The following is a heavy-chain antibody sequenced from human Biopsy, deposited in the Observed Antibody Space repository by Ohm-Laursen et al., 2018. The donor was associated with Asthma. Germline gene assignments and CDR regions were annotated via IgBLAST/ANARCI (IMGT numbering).Heavy chain of an antibody. CDR3: ARGVDRVTGLLDHFDS. J-gene: IGHJ4*02. CDR2: VYYSGST. Sequence: SDTLSLNCTASGGSINNFYWSWIRQPPGKGLESFGHVYYSGSTNYNPSLKSRITISIDASKNQFSLKLTSVTAADTAVYYCARGVDRVTGLLDHFDSWGQGTLVTVSS. CDR1: GGSINNFY. D-gene: IGHD2-21*02. V-gene: IGHV4-59*07.